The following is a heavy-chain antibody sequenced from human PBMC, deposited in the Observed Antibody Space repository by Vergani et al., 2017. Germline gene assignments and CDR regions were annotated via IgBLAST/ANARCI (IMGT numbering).Heavy chain of an antibody. V-gene: IGHV1-69*01. Sequence: QVQLVQSGAEVKKPGSSVKVSCKASGGTFSSYAISWVRQAPGQGLEWMGGIIPIFGTANYAQKFQGRVTITADESTSTAYMEQSSLRSEDTAVYYWASQRLVYDSSGYPQRGWFDPWGQGTLVTVSS. CDR2: IIPIFGTA. CDR3: ASQRLVYDSSGYPQRGWFDP. CDR1: GGTFSSYA. J-gene: IGHJ5*02. D-gene: IGHD3-22*01.